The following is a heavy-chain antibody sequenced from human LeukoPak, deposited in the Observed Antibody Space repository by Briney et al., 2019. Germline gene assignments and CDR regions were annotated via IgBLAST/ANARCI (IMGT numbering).Heavy chain of an antibody. CDR1: GFTFSNYN. V-gene: IGHV3-30-3*01. CDR2: ISYDGSNK. CDR3: ARTVAVAGDY. J-gene: IGHJ4*02. Sequence: GGSLRLSCAASGFTFSNYNMNWVRQAPGKGLEWVAVISYDGSNKYYADSVKGRFTISRDNSKNTLYLQMNSLRAEDTAVYYCARTVAVAGDYWGQGTLVTVSS. D-gene: IGHD6-19*01.